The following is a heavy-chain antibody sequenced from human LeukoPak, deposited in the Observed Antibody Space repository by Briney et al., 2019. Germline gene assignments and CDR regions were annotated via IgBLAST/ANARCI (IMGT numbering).Heavy chain of an antibody. V-gene: IGHV3-9*01. CDR1: GFTFDDYA. D-gene: IGHD6-13*01. J-gene: IGHJ4*02. CDR2: ISWNSGSI. Sequence: GRSLRLSCAASGFTFDDYAMHWVRQAPGKGLEWVSGISWNSGSIGYADSVKGRFTISRDNAKNSLYLQMNSLRAEDTALYYCAKGVPLSIAAAGTNYFDYWGQGTLVTVSS. CDR3: AKGVPLSIAAAGTNYFDY.